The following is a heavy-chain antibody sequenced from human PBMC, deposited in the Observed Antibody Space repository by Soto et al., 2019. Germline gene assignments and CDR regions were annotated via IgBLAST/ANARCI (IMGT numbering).Heavy chain of an antibody. D-gene: IGHD5-12*01. CDR2: IYTSGNT. Sequence: EAQLVESGGGLVQPGGSLRLSCAASGFTVSSNYMSWVRQAPGKGLEWVSVIYTSGNTYYADSVKGRFTISRDNSKNSLYLQMSSVRAEDTAVYYGARFDIVTTGVDYWGQGTLVTVSS. V-gene: IGHV3-66*01. CDR3: ARFDIVTTGVDY. J-gene: IGHJ4*02. CDR1: GFTVSSNY.